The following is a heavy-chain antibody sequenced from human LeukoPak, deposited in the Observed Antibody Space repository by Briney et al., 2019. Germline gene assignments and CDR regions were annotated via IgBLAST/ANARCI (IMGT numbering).Heavy chain of an antibody. CDR2: ISSSGRTI. CDR3: SSTTAIGY. Sequence: GGSLRLSCAASGFTFSNYEMNWVRQAPGKGLEWVSYISSSGRTIYYADSVKGRFTISRDNAKNSLYLQMSSLGTEDTAVYYCSSTTAIGYWGQGTLVTVPS. CDR1: GFTFSNYE. V-gene: IGHV3-48*03. J-gene: IGHJ4*02. D-gene: IGHD1-14*01.